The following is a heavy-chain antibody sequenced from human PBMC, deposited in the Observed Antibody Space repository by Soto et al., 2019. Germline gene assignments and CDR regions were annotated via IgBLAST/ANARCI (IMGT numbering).Heavy chain of an antibody. V-gene: IGHV4-59*01. Sequence: SETLSLTCTVSGGSISSYYWSWIRQPPGKGLEWIGYIYYSGSTNYNPSLKSRVTISVDTSKNQFSLKLSSVTAADTAVYYCARYSWTELDYWGQGTLVTVSS. J-gene: IGHJ4*02. CDR2: IYYSGST. CDR3: ARYSWTELDY. CDR1: GGSISSYY. D-gene: IGHD1-1*01.